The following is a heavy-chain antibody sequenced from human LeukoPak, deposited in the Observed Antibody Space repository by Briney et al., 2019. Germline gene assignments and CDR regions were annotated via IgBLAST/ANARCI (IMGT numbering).Heavy chain of an antibody. CDR3: ARTYLWSSSWYYFDY. CDR2: IIPIFGTA. V-gene: IGHV1-69*01. D-gene: IGHD6-13*01. J-gene: IGHJ4*02. Sequence: SVKVSCKASGGTFSSYAISWVRQAPGQGLEWMGGIIPIFGTASYAQKFQGRVTITADESTSTAYMELSSLRSEDTAVYYCARTYLWSSSWYYFDYWGQGTLVTVSS. CDR1: GGTFSSYA.